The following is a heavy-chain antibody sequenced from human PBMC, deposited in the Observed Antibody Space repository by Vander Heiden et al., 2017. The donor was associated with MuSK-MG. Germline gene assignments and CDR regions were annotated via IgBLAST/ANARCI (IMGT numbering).Heavy chain of an antibody. CDR1: GFPFSSYE. Sequence: EVQLLEPGGGFVQPGGSLRLSCAASGFPFSSYEMNWVRQAPRKGLEWVSYISSSGSTIYYADSVKGRFTISRDNAKNSLYLQMNSLRAEDTAVYYCARSCGGECYGLGFDYWGQGTLVTVSS. J-gene: IGHJ4*02. D-gene: IGHD2-21*01. CDR3: ARSCGGECYGLGFDY. CDR2: ISSSGSTI. V-gene: IGHV3-48*03.